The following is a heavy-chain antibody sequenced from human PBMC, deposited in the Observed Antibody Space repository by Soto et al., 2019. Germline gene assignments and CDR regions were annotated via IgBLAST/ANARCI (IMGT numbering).Heavy chain of an antibody. CDR3: ARGNKLRYFDWPLGY. CDR2: VSTYNTNT. J-gene: IGHJ4*02. D-gene: IGHD3-9*01. Sequence: ASVKVSCKTSGYTFSDYGLAWLRQTPGQRPEWMGWVSTYNTNTNYAQKFQGRVTITADKSTSTAYMELSSLRSEDAAVYYCARGNKLRYFDWPLGYWGQGTLVTVSS. CDR1: GYTFSDYG. V-gene: IGHV1-18*01.